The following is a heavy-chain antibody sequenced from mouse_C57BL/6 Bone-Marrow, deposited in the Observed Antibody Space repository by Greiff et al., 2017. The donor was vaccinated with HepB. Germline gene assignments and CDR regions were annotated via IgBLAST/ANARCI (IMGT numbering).Heavy chain of an antibody. CDR3: ARMGYYGSSLYYYAMDY. V-gene: IGHV8-8*01. D-gene: IGHD1-1*01. CDR1: GFSLSTFGMG. CDR2: IWWDDDK. Sequence: HVTLKVSGPGILQPSQTLSLTCSFSGFSLSTFGMGVGWIRQPSGKGLEWLAHIWWDDDKYYNPALKSRLTISKDTSKNQVFLKIANVDTADTATYYCARMGYYGSSLYYYAMDYWGQGTSVTVSS. J-gene: IGHJ4*01.